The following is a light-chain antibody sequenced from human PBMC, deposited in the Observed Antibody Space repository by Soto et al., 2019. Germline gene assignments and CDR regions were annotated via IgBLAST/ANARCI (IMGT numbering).Light chain of an antibody. CDR1: QRVSTF. CDR2: EAS. V-gene: IGKV3-11*01. J-gene: IGKJ1*01. CDR3: QQSHNWPRT. Sequence: EHVFTQSPGTPALSPGDRAPPSLRASQRVSTFLAWYQQRPGQAPRLLISEASNRATGIPARFSGSGSGTDFTLTISSLEPEDFAVYYCQQSHNWPRTFGQGTKVDIK.